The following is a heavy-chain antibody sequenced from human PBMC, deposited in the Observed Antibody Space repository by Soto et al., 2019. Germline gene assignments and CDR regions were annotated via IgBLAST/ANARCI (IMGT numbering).Heavy chain of an antibody. CDR2: INAGNGNT. J-gene: IGHJ4*02. CDR1: GGTFSSYT. CDR3: ARDPYYYDSSGYSHSDY. V-gene: IGHV1-3*01. Sequence: ASVKVSCKASGGTFSSYTISWVRQAPGQRLEWMGWINAGNGNTKYSQKFQGRVTITRDTSASTAYMELSSLRSEDTAVYYCARDPYYYDSSGYSHSDYWGQGTLVTVSS. D-gene: IGHD3-22*01.